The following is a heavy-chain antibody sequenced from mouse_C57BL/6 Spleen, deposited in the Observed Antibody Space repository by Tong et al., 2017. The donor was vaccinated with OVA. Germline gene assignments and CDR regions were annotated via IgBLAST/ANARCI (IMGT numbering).Heavy chain of an antibody. CDR1: GYSFTGYY. Sequence: LVKTGASVKISCKASGYSFTGYYMHWVKQSHGKSLEWIGYISCYNGATSYNQKFKGKATFTVDTSSSTAYMQFNSVKSEDSAVYYCARGRTGTAWFAYWGQGTLVTVSA. J-gene: IGHJ3*01. V-gene: IGHV1S34*01. D-gene: IGHD4-1*01. CDR3: ARGRTGTAWFAY. CDR2: ISCYNGAT.